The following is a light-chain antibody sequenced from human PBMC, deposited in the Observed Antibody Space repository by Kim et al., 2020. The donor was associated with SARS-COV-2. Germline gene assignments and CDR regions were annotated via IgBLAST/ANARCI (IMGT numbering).Light chain of an antibody. Sequence: SSELTQDPAVSVALGQTVSITCQGDSLRSYYASWYQQKPGQAPVLVIYGKNNRSSGIPDRFSGSSSGNTSSLTSTGAQAEDEADYYCNSRDISWVFGGGTQLTVL. CDR1: SLRSYY. CDR3: NSRDISWV. CDR2: GKN. V-gene: IGLV3-19*01. J-gene: IGLJ3*02.